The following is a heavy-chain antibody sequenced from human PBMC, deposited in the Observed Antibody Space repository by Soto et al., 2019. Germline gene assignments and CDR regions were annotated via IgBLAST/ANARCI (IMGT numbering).Heavy chain of an antibody. Sequence: VQLVESGGGLVQPGGSLRLSCAASGVTVSSNYMSWVRQAPGKGLEWVSIIYSGGSTYYADSVKVRFIISRHNSENTLYLQMNSLRAEDTAVYYCTRAAWGLWFGYMDVWGKGTTVTVSS. CDR2: IYSGGST. J-gene: IGHJ6*03. CDR3: TRAAWGLWFGYMDV. V-gene: IGHV3-53*04. CDR1: GVTVSSNY. D-gene: IGHD3-10*01.